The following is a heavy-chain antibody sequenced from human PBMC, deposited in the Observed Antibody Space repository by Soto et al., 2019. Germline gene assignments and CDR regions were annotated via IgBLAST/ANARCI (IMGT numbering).Heavy chain of an antibody. CDR3: ARDDREFSGFDP. CDR1: GYTFTGYY. D-gene: IGHD3-22*01. V-gene: IGHV1-2*04. J-gene: IGHJ5*02. Sequence: ASVKVSCKASGYTFTGYYMRWVRQAPGQGLEWMGWINPNSGGTNYAQKFQGWVTMTRDTSISTAYMELSRLRSDDTAVYYCARDDREFSGFDPWGQGTLVTVSS. CDR2: INPNSGGT.